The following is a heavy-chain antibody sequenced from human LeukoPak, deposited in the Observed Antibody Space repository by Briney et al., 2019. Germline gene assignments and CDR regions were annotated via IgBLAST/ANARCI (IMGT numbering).Heavy chain of an antibody. CDR3: VRGRGDSSGWIY. Sequence: GSLRLSCAASGFTFSTYWMSRVRQGPGKGLEWMASIDQHGSEKYYVDSVKGRFTISRDNAKNSLYLQVNSLRAEDTAVYYCVRGRGDSSGWIYWGQGTLVTVSS. CDR1: GFTFSTYW. D-gene: IGHD6-19*01. J-gene: IGHJ4*02. V-gene: IGHV3-7*04. CDR2: IDQHGSEK.